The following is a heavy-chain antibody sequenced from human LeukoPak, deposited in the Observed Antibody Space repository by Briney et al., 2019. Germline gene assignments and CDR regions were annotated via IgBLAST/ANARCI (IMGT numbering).Heavy chain of an antibody. D-gene: IGHD5-12*01. CDR3: ARAAYGGYREYYCYGMDV. Sequence: SETLSLTCTVSGGSISSSSYYWGWIRQPPGKGLEWIGSIYYSGSTNYNPSLKSRVTISVDTSKNQFSLKLSSVTAADTAVYYCARAAYGGYREYYCYGMDVWGQGTTVTVSS. CDR2: IYYSGST. V-gene: IGHV4-39*07. J-gene: IGHJ6*02. CDR1: GGSISSSSYY.